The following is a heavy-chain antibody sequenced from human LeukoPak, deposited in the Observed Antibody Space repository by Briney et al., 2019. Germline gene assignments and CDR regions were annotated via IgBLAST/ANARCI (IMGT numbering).Heavy chain of an antibody. D-gene: IGHD6-6*01. V-gene: IGHV1-46*01. Sequence: ASVKVSCKASGYTFTSYYMHWVRQAPGQGLEWMGIINPSGGSTSYAQKFQGRVTMTRDMSTTTDYMELSSLRSDDTAVYYCARVASYAFDIWGQGTMVTVSS. J-gene: IGHJ3*02. CDR3: ARVASYAFDI. CDR2: INPSGGST. CDR1: GYTFTSYY.